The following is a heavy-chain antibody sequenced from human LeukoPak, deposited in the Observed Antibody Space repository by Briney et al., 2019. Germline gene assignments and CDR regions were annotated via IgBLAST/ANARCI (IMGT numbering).Heavy chain of an antibody. CDR1: GYSFTSYW. J-gene: IGHJ3*02. V-gene: IGHV5-51*01. CDR3: ARRGSVPSFFSGYSLGAFDI. Sequence: GESLKISCKGSGYSFTSYWIGWVRQMPGKGLEWMGIIYPGDSDTRYSPSFQGQVTISADKSISTAYLQWSSLKASDTAMYYCARRGSVPSFFSGYSLGAFDIWGQGTMVTVSS. D-gene: IGHD3-22*01. CDR2: IYPGDSDT.